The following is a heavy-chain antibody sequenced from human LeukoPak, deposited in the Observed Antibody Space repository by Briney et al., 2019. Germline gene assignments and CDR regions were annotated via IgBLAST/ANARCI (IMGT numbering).Heavy chain of an antibody. CDR1: GFTFNSYS. Sequence: PGGSLRLSCAASGFTFNSYSFHWVRQAPGKGLEWVSYISATSGTMYYADSVRGRFTTSRDNAQNSLYLQMNSLRDEDTAVYYCARAYCRSTSCYGLFEYWGQGTLVTVSS. V-gene: IGHV3-48*02. CDR3: ARAYCRSTSCYGLFEY. CDR2: ISATSGTM. J-gene: IGHJ4*02. D-gene: IGHD2-2*01.